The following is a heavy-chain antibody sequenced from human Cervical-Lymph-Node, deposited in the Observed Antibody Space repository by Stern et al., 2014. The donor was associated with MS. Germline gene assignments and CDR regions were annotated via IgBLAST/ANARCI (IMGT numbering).Heavy chain of an antibody. Sequence: QLQLQESGPGLVKPSQTLSLSCAVSGDSISGSSDYWSWIRQPAGRGLEWIGRIYPSGSTSYNPSLRRRVTMSVDTSKNQFSLKLSSVTAADTAVYYCVRDVRSMYDWDYFWFDPWGQGTLVTVSS. CDR2: IYPSGST. CDR1: GDSISGSSDY. D-gene: IGHD1-7*01. V-gene: IGHV4-61*02. CDR3: VRDVRSMYDWDYFWFDP. J-gene: IGHJ5*02.